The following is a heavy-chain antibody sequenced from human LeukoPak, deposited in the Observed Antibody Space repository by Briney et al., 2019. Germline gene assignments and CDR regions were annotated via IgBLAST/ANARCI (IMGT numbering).Heavy chain of an antibody. CDR3: GGAGLGYFSSASCYAGYYYYYYMDV. D-gene: IGHD2-2*01. Sequence: ASVKVSCKASGYTFTGYYMHWVRQAPGQGLEWMGWINLNSGGTNYAQKFQGRVTMTRDTFISTAYMELSRLRSDGTAVYYCGGAGLGYFSSASCYAGYYYYYYMDVWGKGTTVTVSS. V-gene: IGHV1-2*02. CDR1: GYTFTGYY. CDR2: INLNSGGT. J-gene: IGHJ6*03.